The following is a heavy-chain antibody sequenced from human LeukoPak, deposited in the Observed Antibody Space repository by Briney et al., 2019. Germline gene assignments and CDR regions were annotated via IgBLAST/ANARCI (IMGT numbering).Heavy chain of an antibody. CDR1: GFTLSLYS. Sequence: QPGGCLRLSCAASGFTLSLYSMNWVRQAPGKGLEWVSYISRGSNNIHYADSVKGRFTISRDNGKNSLFLQMNRLRDDDTAVYYCARDGANCPGDFWGQGILVTVSS. J-gene: IGHJ4*02. V-gene: IGHV3-48*02. CDR3: ARDGANCPGDF. CDR2: ISRGSNNI. D-gene: IGHD4/OR15-4a*01.